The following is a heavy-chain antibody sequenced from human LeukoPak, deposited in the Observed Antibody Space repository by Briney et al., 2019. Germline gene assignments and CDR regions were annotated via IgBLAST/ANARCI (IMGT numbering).Heavy chain of an antibody. CDR3: ATSSDSSGND. CDR2: IKGDGSYK. D-gene: IGHD3-22*01. J-gene: IGHJ4*02. Sequence: PGGSLRLSCAASGFTFSNYWMSWVRQAPGKGLEWVANIKGDGSYKYYVDSVKGRFTISGDNAKSSLYLQMNTLRAEDTAVYYCATSSDSSGNDWGQGTLVTVSS. V-gene: IGHV3-7*03. CDR1: GFTFSNYW.